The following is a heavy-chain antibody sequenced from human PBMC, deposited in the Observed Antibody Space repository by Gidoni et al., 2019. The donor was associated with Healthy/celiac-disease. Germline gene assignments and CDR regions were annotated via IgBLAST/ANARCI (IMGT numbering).Heavy chain of an antibody. CDR1: GFTVSSNY. V-gene: IGHV3-66*01. Sequence: EVQLVESGGGLVQPGGSLRLSCAASGFTVSSNYMSWVRQAPGKGLEWVSVIYSGGSTYYADSVKGRFTISRDNSKNTLYLQMNSLRAEDTAVYYCARVGGSSHDAFDIWGQGTMVTVSS. CDR2: IYSGGST. J-gene: IGHJ3*02. CDR3: ARVGGSSHDAFDI. D-gene: IGHD1-26*01.